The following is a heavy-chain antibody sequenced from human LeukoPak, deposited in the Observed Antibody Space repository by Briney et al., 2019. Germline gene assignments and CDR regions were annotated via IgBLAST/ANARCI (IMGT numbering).Heavy chain of an antibody. D-gene: IGHD3-22*01. CDR1: GFTVSSNY. CDR3: ALGMTDWYYYDSSGYSPPDY. CDR2: IYSGGST. V-gene: IGHV3-53*01. Sequence: GGSLRLSCAASGFTVSSNYMSWVRQAPGKGLEWVSVIYSGGSTYYADSVKGRFTISRDNSKNTLYLQMNSLRAEDTAVYYCALGMTDWYYYDSSGYSPPDYWGQGTLVTVSS. J-gene: IGHJ4*02.